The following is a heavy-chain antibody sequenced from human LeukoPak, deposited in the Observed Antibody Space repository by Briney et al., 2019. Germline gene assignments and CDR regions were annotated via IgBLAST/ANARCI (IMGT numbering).Heavy chain of an antibody. V-gene: IGHV4-4*02. CDR3: ARVGPYGMDA. J-gene: IGHJ6*02. Sequence: SETLSLTCAVSGGSISSSNWWSWVRQPPGKGLEWIGEIYHTGNTNYSPSVNVRVTMSVDKSKNQFSLKLNSVTAADTAVYYCARVGPYGMDAWGQGTTVTVSS. CDR2: IYHTGNT. D-gene: IGHD3-16*01. CDR1: GGSISSSNW.